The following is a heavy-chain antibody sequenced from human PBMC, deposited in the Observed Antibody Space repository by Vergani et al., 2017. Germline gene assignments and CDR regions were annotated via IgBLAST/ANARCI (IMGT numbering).Heavy chain of an antibody. Sequence: QVQLVQSGAEVKKPGSSVKVSCKASGGTFSSYTISWVRQAPGQGLEWMGRIIPILGIANYAQKFQGRVTITADKSTSTAYMELSSLRSEDTAVYYCARDQVGGSGCYYPHGFDYWGQGTLVTVSS. CDR1: GGTFSSYT. D-gene: IGHD3-10*01. J-gene: IGHJ4*02. V-gene: IGHV1-69*08. CDR2: IIPILGIA. CDR3: ARDQVGGSGCYYPHGFDY.